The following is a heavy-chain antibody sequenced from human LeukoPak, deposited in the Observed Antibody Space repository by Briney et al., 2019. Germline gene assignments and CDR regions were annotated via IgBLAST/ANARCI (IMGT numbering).Heavy chain of an antibody. CDR2: INHSGST. V-gene: IGHV4-34*01. CDR1: GGSFSCYY. CDR3: ARGPTPVTTDPLYFDY. D-gene: IGHD4-17*01. J-gene: IGHJ4*02. Sequence: SETLSLTCAVDGGSFSCYYWSWIRQPPGKGLELSGEINHSGSTSYNPSLKSQVTISVDTSKNQFSLKLSSVTAADTAVSYCARGPTPVTTDPLYFDYWGQGTLVTVSS.